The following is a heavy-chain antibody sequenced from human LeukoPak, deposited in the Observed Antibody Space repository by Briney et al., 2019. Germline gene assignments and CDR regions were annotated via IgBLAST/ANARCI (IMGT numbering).Heavy chain of an antibody. CDR1: GGSISSYY. CDR2: ISNTGST. D-gene: IGHD3-10*01. CDR3: ASVGSYYNSYLDY. J-gene: IGHJ4*02. V-gene: IGHV4-59*01. Sequence: SETLSLTCTVSGGSISSYYWSCIRHPPGKVLEWIGYISNTGSTNYHPSLKSRVTISVDKSKNQFFLKLGSVTAGDMAVYYCASVGSYYNSYLDYWGQGTLVTVSS.